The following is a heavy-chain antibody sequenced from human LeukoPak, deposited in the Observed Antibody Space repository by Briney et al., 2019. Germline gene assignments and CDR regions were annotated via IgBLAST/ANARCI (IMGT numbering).Heavy chain of an antibody. Sequence: GASVKVSCKASGYTFTSYDINWVRQATGQGLEWMGWMNPNSGNTGYAQKFQGRVTMTRNTSISTAYMELSSLRSEDTAVYYCARGTGGLGTAYYYYGMDVWGQGTTVTVSS. CDR3: ARGTGGLGTAYYYYGMDV. D-gene: IGHD7-27*01. J-gene: IGHJ6*02. CDR1: GYTFTSYD. V-gene: IGHV1-8*01. CDR2: MNPNSGNT.